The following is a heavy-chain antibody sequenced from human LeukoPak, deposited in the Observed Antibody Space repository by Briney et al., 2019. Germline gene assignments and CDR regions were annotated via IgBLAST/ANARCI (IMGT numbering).Heavy chain of an antibody. CDR1: GGSFSGYY. Sequence: SETLSLTCAVYGGSFSGYYWSWIRQPPGKGLEWIGEINHSGSTNYNPSLKSRVTISVDTSKNQFSLKLSSVTAADTAMNYCASMTAHYHDIDDCYFFDSWGQGTLVTVSS. V-gene: IGHV4-34*01. CDR2: INHSGST. CDR3: ASMTAHYHDIDDCYFFDS. D-gene: IGHD3-22*01. J-gene: IGHJ4*02.